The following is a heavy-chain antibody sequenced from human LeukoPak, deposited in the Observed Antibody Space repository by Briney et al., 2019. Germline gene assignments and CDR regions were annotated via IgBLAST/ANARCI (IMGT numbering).Heavy chain of an antibody. Sequence: GGSLRLSCAASGFSFSDYAMHWVRQAPGKGLEWVAVISYDGSNKYYINSVKGRLTISRDNSKNALSLQMNSLRAEDTAVYYCSMDLRTAVADWFDPWGQGTLVTVSS. D-gene: IGHD6-19*01. CDR2: ISYDGSNK. CDR1: GFSFSDYA. V-gene: IGHV3-30*04. J-gene: IGHJ5*02. CDR3: SMDLRTAVADWFDP.